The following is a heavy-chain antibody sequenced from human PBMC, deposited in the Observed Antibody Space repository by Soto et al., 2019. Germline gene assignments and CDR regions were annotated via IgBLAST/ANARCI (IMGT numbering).Heavy chain of an antibody. D-gene: IGHD3-16*02. CDR1: GGTFSSYA. V-gene: IGHV1-69*01. CDR3: ATGMITFGGVIVHNVDY. J-gene: IGHJ4*02. CDR2: IIPIFGTA. Sequence: VQLVQSGAEVKKPGSSVKVSCKASGGTFSSYAISWVRQAPGQGLEWMGGIIPIFGTANYAQKFQGRVTITADESTSTGYMELSSLGSEDTAVYYCATGMITFGGVIVHNVDYWGQGTLGTVSS.